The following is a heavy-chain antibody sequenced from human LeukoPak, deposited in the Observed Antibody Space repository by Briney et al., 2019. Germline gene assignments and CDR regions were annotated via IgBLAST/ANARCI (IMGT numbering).Heavy chain of an antibody. CDR2: INPNSGGT. D-gene: IGHD2-2*01. CDR3: ARDRVVPAALRGGRPNWFDP. J-gene: IGHJ5*02. CDR1: GYTFTSYD. Sequence: ASVKVSCKASGYTFTSYDINWVRQATGQGLEWMGWINPNSGGTNYAQKFQGRVTMTRDTSISTAYMELSRLRSDDTAVYYCARDRVVPAALRGGRPNWFDPWGQGTLVTVSS. V-gene: IGHV1-2*02.